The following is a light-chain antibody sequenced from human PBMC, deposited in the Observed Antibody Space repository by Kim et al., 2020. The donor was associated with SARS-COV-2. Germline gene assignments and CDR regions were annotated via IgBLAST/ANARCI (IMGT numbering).Light chain of an antibody. V-gene: IGLV1-44*01. CDR2: NNS. CDR1: TSNIGTNT. Sequence: QSVLTQPPSASGTPGQTVTISCSGSTSNIGTNTVKWYQQLPGTAPKLLIYNNSQRPSGVPDRFSGSKSGTSASLAISGLQSEDESDYYCAAWDDSLNGLVFGGGTQLTVL. J-gene: IGLJ2*01. CDR3: AAWDDSLNGLV.